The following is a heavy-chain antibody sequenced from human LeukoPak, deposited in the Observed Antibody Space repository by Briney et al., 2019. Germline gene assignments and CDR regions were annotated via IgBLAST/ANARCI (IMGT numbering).Heavy chain of an antibody. D-gene: IGHD1-26*01. J-gene: IGHJ4*02. CDR1: GFTFSSYS. V-gene: IGHV3-21*01. CDR3: ARDGVAVGATTLDY. CDR2: ISSSSSYI. Sequence: PRGSLRLSCAASGFTFSSYSMNWVRQAPGKGLEWVSSISSSSSYIYYADSVKGRFTISRDNAKNSLYLQMNSLRAEDTAVYYCARDGVAVGATTLDYWGQGTLVTVSS.